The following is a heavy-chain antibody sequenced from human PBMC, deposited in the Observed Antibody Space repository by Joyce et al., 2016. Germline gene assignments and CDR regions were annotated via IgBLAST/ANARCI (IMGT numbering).Heavy chain of an antibody. Sequence: EVQLVESGGGLVQPGGSLRLSCAASGFSFSGYWRHWGRQAPGKGLVWVPLINTDGISPRFADSVKGRFTISRDNAKNTLYLQMNSLRAEDTAVYYCVRGISARPGGPNWFDPWGQGTLVTVSS. V-gene: IGHV3-74*01. J-gene: IGHJ5*02. D-gene: IGHD6-6*01. CDR2: INTDGISP. CDR1: GFSFSGYW. CDR3: VRGISARPGGPNWFDP.